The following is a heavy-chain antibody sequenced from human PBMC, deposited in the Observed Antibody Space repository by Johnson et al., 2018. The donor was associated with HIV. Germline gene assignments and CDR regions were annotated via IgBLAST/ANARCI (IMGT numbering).Heavy chain of an antibody. CDR3: AKDRGVVVTAAPYEAFDI. CDR2: ISYDGSNK. V-gene: IGHV3-30*04. D-gene: IGHD2-21*02. CDR1: GFTFSSYA. J-gene: IGHJ3*02. Sequence: VQLVESGGGVVQPGRSLRLSCAASGFTFSSYAMHWVRQAPGKGLEWVAVISYDGSNKYYADSVKGRFTISRDNSKNTLYVQMNSLRAEDTAVYYCAKDRGVVVTAAPYEAFDIWGQGTMVTVSS.